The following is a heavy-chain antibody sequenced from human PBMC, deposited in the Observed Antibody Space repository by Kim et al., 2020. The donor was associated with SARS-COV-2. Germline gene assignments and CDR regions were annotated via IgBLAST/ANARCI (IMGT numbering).Heavy chain of an antibody. CDR3: ARIGHYYDSSPGGETFDI. J-gene: IGHJ3*02. CDR1: GGSFSGYY. V-gene: IGHV4-34*01. Sequence: SETLSLTCAVYGGSFSGYYWSWIRQPPGKGLEWIGEINHSGSTNYNPSLKSRVTISVDTSKNQFSLKLSSVTAADTAVYYCARIGHYYDSSPGGETFDIWGQGTMVTVSS. D-gene: IGHD3-22*01. CDR2: INHSGST.